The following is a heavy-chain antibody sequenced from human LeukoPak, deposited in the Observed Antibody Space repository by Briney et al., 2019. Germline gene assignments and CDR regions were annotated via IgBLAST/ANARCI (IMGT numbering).Heavy chain of an antibody. CDR1: GYTFTSYG. Sequence: AASVKVSCKASGYTFTSYGISWVRQAPGQGLEWMGWISAYNGNTNYAQKLQGRVTMTTDTSTSTAYMELRSLRSDDTAVYYCARYFGGDYSPDFDYWGQGTLVTVSS. J-gene: IGHJ4*02. CDR3: ARYFGGDYSPDFDY. CDR2: ISAYNGNT. V-gene: IGHV1-18*01. D-gene: IGHD4-17*01.